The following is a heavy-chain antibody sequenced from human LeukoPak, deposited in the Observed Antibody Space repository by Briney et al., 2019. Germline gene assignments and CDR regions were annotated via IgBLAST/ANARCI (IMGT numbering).Heavy chain of an antibody. J-gene: IGHJ4*02. D-gene: IGHD6-19*01. Sequence: SETLSLTCAVSGGSISSSNWWSWVRQPPGKGLEWIGEIYHSGSTNYNPSLKSRVTISVDKSKNQFSLKLSSVTAADTAVYYCARETLLGRGWYAIDYWGQGTLVTVSS. CDR3: ARETLLGRGWYAIDY. V-gene: IGHV4-4*02. CDR2: IYHSGST. CDR1: GGSISSSNW.